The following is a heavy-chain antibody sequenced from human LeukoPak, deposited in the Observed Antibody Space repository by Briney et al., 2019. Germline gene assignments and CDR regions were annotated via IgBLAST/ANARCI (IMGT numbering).Heavy chain of an antibody. D-gene: IGHD4-17*01. Sequence: KTGGSLRLSCAASGFTFSSYSMNWVRQAPGKGLEWVSSISSSSSYIYYADSVKGRFTISRDNAKNSLYLQMNSLRAEDTAVYYCARDRTMTRALCYGMDVWGQGTTVTVSS. CDR1: GFTFSSYS. V-gene: IGHV3-21*01. J-gene: IGHJ6*02. CDR3: ARDRTMTRALCYGMDV. CDR2: ISSSSSYI.